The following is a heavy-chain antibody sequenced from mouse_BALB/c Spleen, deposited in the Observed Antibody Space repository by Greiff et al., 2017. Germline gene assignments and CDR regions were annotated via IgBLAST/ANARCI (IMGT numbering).Heavy chain of an antibody. Sequence: VQLKQSGPELVKPGASVKISCKASGYTFTDYNMHWVKQSHGKSLEWIGYIYPYNGGTGYNQKLKSKATLTVDNSSSTAYMELRSLTSEDSAVYYCASYGYDVGYFDYWGQGTTLTVSS. CDR1: GYTFTDYN. CDR2: IYPYNGGT. V-gene: IGHV1S29*02. J-gene: IGHJ2*01. D-gene: IGHD2-2*01. CDR3: ASYGYDVGYFDY.